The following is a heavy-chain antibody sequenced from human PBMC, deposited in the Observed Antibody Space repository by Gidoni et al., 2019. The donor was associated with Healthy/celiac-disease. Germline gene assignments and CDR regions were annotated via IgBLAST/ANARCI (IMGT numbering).Heavy chain of an antibody. CDR2: ISSSSSTI. Sequence: EVQLVESGGGLVQPGGSLRLSCAASGFTFSSYSMNWVRQAPGKGLEWVSYISSSSSTIYYADSVKGRFTISRDNAKNSLYLQMNSLRAEDTAVYYCAVGPPSSPSHWGQGTLVTVSS. CDR1: GFTFSSYS. J-gene: IGHJ1*01. CDR3: AVGPPSSPSH. D-gene: IGHD1-26*01. V-gene: IGHV3-48*01.